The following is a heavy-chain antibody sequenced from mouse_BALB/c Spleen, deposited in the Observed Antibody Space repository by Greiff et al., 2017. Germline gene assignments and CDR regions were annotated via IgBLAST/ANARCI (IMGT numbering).Heavy chain of an antibody. V-gene: IGHV3-8*02. CDR3: ARGITTNFDY. CDR1: GDSITSSY. D-gene: IGHD1-2*01. CDR2: ISYSGST. Sequence: VQLKESGPSLVKPSQTLSLTCSVTGDSITSSYWNWIRKFPGNKLEYMGYISYSGSTYYNPSLKSRISITRDTSKNQYYLQLNSVTTEDTATYYCARGITTNFDYWGQGTTLTVSS. J-gene: IGHJ2*01.